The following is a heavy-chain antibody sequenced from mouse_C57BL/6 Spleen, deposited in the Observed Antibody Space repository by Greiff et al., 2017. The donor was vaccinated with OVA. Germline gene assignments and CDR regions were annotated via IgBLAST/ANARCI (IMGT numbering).Heavy chain of an antibody. Sequence: VQLKQSGPELVKPGASVKISCKASGYTFTDYYMNWVKQSHGKSLEWIGDINPNNGGTSYNQKFKGKATLTVDKSSSTAYMELRSLTSEDSAVYYCARAIYYGNYGDFDYWGQGTTLTVSS. D-gene: IGHD2-1*01. CDR3: ARAIYYGNYGDFDY. CDR1: GYTFTDYY. CDR2: INPNNGGT. V-gene: IGHV1-26*01. J-gene: IGHJ2*01.